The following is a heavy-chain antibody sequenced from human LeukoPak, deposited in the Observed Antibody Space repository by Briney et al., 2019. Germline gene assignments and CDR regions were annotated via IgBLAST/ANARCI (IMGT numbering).Heavy chain of an antibody. D-gene: IGHD3-10*01. CDR1: GGSISSYY. CDR3: ARFYGSGAASDH. J-gene: IGHJ4*02. V-gene: IGHV4-59*01. CDR2: ISYSGST. Sequence: SETLSLTCTVSGGSISSYYWTWIRQPPGKGLEWIGHISYSGSTNYNPSLESRVTISIDTSKNQFSLKLTSVTAADTAVYYCARFYGSGAASDHWGQGTLVTVSS.